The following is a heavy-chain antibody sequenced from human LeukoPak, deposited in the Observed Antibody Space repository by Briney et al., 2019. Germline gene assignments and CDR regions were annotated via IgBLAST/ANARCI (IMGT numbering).Heavy chain of an antibody. V-gene: IGHV4-59*12. J-gene: IGHJ4*02. CDR1: GGSISSYY. CDR3: ARVTCVWIQLWSRCQFDY. D-gene: IGHD5-18*01. Sequence: PSETLSLTCTVSGGSISSYYWSWIRQPPGKGLEWIGSIYYSGSTCYNPSLKSRVTISVDTSKNQFSRKLSSVTAADTAVYYCARVTCVWIQLWSRCQFDYWGQGTLVTVSS. CDR2: IYYSGST.